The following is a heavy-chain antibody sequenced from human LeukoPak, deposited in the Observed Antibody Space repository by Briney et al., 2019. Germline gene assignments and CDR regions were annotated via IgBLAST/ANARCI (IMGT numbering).Heavy chain of an antibody. J-gene: IGHJ3*02. D-gene: IGHD1-26*01. CDR3: ARASRGRSDDAFDI. V-gene: IGHV3-48*04. CDR1: GFTFSSYS. Sequence: GGSLRLSCAASGFTFSSYSMNWVRQAPGKGLEWVSYISSSSSTIYYADSVKGRFTISRDNAKNSLYLQMNSLRAEDTAVYYCARASRGRSDDAFDIWGQGTMVTVSS. CDR2: ISSSSSTI.